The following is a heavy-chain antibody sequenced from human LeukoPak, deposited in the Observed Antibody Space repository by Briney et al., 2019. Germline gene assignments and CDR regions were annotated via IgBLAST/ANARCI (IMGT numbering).Heavy chain of an antibody. V-gene: IGHV4-59*01. J-gene: IGHJ4*02. D-gene: IGHD7-27*01. CDR3: ARVGTTGASPYFDY. CDR2: IYYSGST. CDR1: GGSISSYY. Sequence: SETLSLTCTVSGGSISSYYWSWIRQPPGKGLEWIGYIYYSGSTNYNPSLKSRVTISVDTSKNQFSLKLSSVTAADTAVYYCARVGTTGASPYFDYWGQGTLVTVSS.